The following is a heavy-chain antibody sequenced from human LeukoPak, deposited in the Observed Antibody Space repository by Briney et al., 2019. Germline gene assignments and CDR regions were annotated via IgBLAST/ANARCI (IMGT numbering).Heavy chain of an antibody. Sequence: GGSLRLSCAASGFTFSAYGMTWVRQAPGKGLEWVSYISSSGTTIYYADSVKGRFSISRDNAKNSLYLQLNSLRAEDTAVYYCARDSGRGWFDPWGQGTLVTVSS. J-gene: IGHJ5*02. CDR3: ARDSGRGWFDP. CDR1: GFTFSAYG. CDR2: ISSSGTTI. V-gene: IGHV3-11*01.